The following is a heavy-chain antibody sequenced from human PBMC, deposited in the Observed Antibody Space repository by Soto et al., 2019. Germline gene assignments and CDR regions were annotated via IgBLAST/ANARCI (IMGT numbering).Heavy chain of an antibody. CDR3: ARDSGYDILTGHNWFDP. V-gene: IGHV4-30-2*01. J-gene: IGHJ5*02. D-gene: IGHD3-9*01. CDR1: GGSISSGGYS. CDR2: IYHSGST. Sequence: SETLSLTCAVSGGSISSGGYSWSWIRQLPGKGLEWIGYIYHSGSTYYNPSLKSRVTISVDRSKNQFSLKLSSVTAADTAVYYCARDSGYDILTGHNWFDPWGQGTLVTVSS.